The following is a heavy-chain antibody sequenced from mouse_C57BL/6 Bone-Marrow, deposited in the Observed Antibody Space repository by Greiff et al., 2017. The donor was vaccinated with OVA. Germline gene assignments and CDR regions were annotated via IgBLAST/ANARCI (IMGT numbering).Heavy chain of an antibody. J-gene: IGHJ3*01. CDR3: ARDGSSYDWFAY. CDR2: ISSGGSYT. V-gene: IGHV5-6*01. Sequence: EVHLVESGGDLVKPGGSLKLSCAASGFTFSSYGMSWVRQTPDKRLEWVATISSGGSYTYYPDSVKGRFTISRDNAKNTLYLQMSSLKSEDTAMYYCARDGSSYDWFAYWGQGALVTVSA. D-gene: IGHD1-1*01. CDR1: GFTFSSYG.